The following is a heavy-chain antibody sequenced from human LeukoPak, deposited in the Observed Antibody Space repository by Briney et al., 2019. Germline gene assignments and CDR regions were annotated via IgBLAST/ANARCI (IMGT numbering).Heavy chain of an antibody. CDR1: GGSINSYS. CDR3: GRRVGGSEYFDY. V-gene: IGHV4-59*01. CDR2: VSYSGST. Sequence: SETLSLTCTVSGGSINSYSWNWIRQPPGKGLEWGGYVSYSGSTNYNPSLKSRLTISIDTSKNNFSLNLSSVTAADTAMYYCGRRVGGSEYFDYWGQGALVTVSS. D-gene: IGHD5-12*01. J-gene: IGHJ4*02.